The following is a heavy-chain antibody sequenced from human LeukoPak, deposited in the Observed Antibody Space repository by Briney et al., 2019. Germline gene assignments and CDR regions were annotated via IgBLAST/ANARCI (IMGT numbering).Heavy chain of an antibody. J-gene: IGHJ5*02. CDR1: GYTFTSYD. CDR2: MNPNSGNT. CDR3: ARGRLAYDFWSGYYWGDNSLLNWFDP. Sequence: ASVKVSCKASGYTFTSYDINWVRQATGQGLEWMGWMNPNSGNTGYAQKFQGRVTMTRNTSISTAYMELSSLRSEDTAVYYCARGRLAYDFWSGYYWGDNSLLNWFDPCGQGTLVTVSS. V-gene: IGHV1-8*01. D-gene: IGHD3-3*01.